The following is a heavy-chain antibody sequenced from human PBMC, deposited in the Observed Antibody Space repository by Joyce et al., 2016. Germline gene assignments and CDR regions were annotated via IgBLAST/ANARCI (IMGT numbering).Heavy chain of an antibody. V-gene: IGHV1-2*02. J-gene: IGHJ6*03. CDR3: ARLLTTFDYMDV. D-gene: IGHD3-3*01. Sequence: QVQLVQSGAEMKKPGASVKVSCKASGYTFTAYDIYWVRQAPGQGLAWMGWINPNSGGTKSAQKFQGRVTLSRDTSISTAYMELSRLTSDDTAVYYCARLLTTFDYMDVWGKGTTVTVSS. CDR2: INPNSGGT. CDR1: GYTFTAYD.